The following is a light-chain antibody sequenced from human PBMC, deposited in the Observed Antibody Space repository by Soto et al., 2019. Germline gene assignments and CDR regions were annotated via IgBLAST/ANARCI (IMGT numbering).Light chain of an antibody. Sequence: QSALTQPASVSGSPGQSITSSCTGTSSDVGAYNFVSWYQHHPGRAPKLMIYNVSDRPSGVSNRFSGSKSGNTASLTISGLQAEDESDYYCSSYTTSSTVVFGGGTKVTVL. CDR1: SSDVGAYNF. J-gene: IGLJ2*01. CDR2: NVS. CDR3: SSYTTSSTVV. V-gene: IGLV2-14*03.